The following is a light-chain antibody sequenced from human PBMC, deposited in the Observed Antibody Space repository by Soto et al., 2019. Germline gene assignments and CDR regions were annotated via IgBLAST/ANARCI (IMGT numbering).Light chain of an antibody. J-gene: IGKJ4*01. V-gene: IGKV3-11*01. CDR1: QSVFDF. CDR2: DAS. Sequence: PGERATLSCRASQSVFDFLAWYQQKPGQAPKLLIYDASNRATGIPDRFSGSGSGTDFTLTISSLEPEDFAVYYCQQRTNWPSFGGGTRVETK. CDR3: QQRTNWPS.